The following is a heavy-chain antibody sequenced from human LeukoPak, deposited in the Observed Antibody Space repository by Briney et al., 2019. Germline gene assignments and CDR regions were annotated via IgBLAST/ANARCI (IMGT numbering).Heavy chain of an antibody. CDR2: IYHSGST. CDR3: ASPFH. Sequence: PSETLSLTCAVSGYSISSGYYWGWIRQPPGKGLEWIGSIYHSGSTYYNPSLKSRVTISVDTTKNQFSLKLSSVTAADTAVYYCASPFHWGQGTLVTVSS. V-gene: IGHV4-38-2*01. CDR1: GYSISSGYY. J-gene: IGHJ4*02.